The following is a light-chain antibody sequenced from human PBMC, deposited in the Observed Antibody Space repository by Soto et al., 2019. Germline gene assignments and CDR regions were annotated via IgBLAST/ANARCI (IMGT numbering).Light chain of an antibody. Sequence: DIQMTQSPSSLSASVEDRVIITCRASQSISNHLNWYQQKPGKAPKLLIFAASRLQSVVPSRFSGSRSGTGFTGAIGSLQPEDFATYYCQQSYSSPPRFGQGTKVEI. CDR2: AAS. J-gene: IGKJ1*01. V-gene: IGKV1-39*01. CDR1: QSISNH. CDR3: QQSYSSPPR.